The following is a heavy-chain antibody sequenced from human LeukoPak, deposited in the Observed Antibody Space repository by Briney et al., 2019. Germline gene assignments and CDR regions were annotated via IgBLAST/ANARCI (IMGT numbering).Heavy chain of an antibody. D-gene: IGHD2-15*01. CDR1: GYTFTSNY. V-gene: IGHV1-69*13. CDR3: ATPATLVVVVAATDYYYYGMDV. Sequence: SVKVSCKASGYTFTSNYIHWVRQAPGQGLEWMGGIIPIFGTANYAQKFQGRVTITADESTSTAYMELSSLRSEDTAVYYCATPATLVVVVAATDYYYYGMDVWGQGTTVTVSS. J-gene: IGHJ6*02. CDR2: IIPIFGTA.